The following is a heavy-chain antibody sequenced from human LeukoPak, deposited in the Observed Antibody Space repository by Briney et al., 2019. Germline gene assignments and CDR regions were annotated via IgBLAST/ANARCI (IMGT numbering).Heavy chain of an antibody. D-gene: IGHD5-12*01. V-gene: IGHV4-30-4*08. Sequence: PSQTLSLTXTVSGGSLSSGDYYWSWIRQPPGKGLEWIGYIYYSGSTYYNPSLKSRVTISVDTSKNQFSLKLSSVTAADTAVYYCARDAWVASRAGGYVIWGQGTLVTVSS. CDR1: GGSLSSGDYY. CDR3: ARDAWVASRAGGYVI. CDR2: IYYSGST. J-gene: IGHJ4*02.